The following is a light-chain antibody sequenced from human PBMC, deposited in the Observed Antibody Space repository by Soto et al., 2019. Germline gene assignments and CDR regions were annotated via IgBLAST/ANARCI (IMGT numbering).Light chain of an antibody. Sequence: EIVMTQSPATLSVSPGERATLSCRASQSVSSNLAWYQQKPGQAPRLLIYGASTRATGIPARFSGSGSGTDFTLTSTSLQSEDFEVYNCRRYHTWRQTFGQGTKVDI. CDR2: GAS. V-gene: IGKV3-15*01. CDR1: QSVSSN. CDR3: RRYHTWRQT. J-gene: IGKJ1*01.